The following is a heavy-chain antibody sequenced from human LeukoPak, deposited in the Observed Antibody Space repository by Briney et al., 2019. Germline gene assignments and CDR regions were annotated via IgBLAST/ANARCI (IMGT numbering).Heavy chain of an antibody. CDR3: ARGLRGYSGYEGFDP. Sequence: SETLSLTCTVSGGSINNYYWSWIRQPPGKGLEWIGYIYYSGSTNYNPSLKSRVTISVDTSKNQFSLKLSSVTAADTAVYYCARGLRGYSGYEGFDPWGQGTLVTVSS. CDR1: GGSINNYY. D-gene: IGHD5-12*01. J-gene: IGHJ5*02. CDR2: IYYSGST. V-gene: IGHV4-59*08.